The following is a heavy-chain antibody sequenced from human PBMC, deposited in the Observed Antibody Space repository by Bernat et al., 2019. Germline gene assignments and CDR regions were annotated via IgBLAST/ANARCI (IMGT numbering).Heavy chain of an antibody. CDR2: INDVSSHI. V-gene: IGHV3-21*05. CDR3: ARDGLYFGSSYYIDV. Sequence: EVQLVESGGGLVKPGGSRRLSCSASGFTFSTYGMTWVRQALGKGLEWISYINDVSSHIYYADSVRGRFTISRDNAQNSLYLQMNSLRDEDTAVYYCARDGLYFGSSYYIDVWGKGSTVTVSS. J-gene: IGHJ6*03. D-gene: IGHD2-2*01. CDR1: GFTFSTYG.